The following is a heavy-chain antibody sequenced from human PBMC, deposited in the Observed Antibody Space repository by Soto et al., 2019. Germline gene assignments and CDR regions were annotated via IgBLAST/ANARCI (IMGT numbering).Heavy chain of an antibody. CDR2: INSDGSST. J-gene: IGHJ6*02. CDR1: GFTFSSYW. CDR3: ASPSGWYDYYYYGMDV. Sequence: GGSLRLSCAASGFTFSSYWMHWVRQAPGKGLVWVSRINSDGSSTGYADSVKGRFTISRDNAKNTLYLQMSSLRAEDTAVYYCASPSGWYDYYYYGMDVWGQGTTVTVSS. V-gene: IGHV3-74*01. D-gene: IGHD6-19*01.